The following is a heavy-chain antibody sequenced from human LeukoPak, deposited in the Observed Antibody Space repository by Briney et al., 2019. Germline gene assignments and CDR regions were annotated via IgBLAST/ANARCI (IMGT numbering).Heavy chain of an antibody. V-gene: IGHV4-34*01. CDR2: INHSGST. J-gene: IGHJ6*03. CDR3: VRVVVVPAAISPDYYYYYYMDV. CDR1: GGSFSGYY. D-gene: IGHD2-2*01. Sequence: SETLSLTCAVYGGSFSGYYWSWIRQPPGKGLEWIGEINHSGSTNYNPSLKSRVTISVDTSKNQFSLKLSSVTAADTAVYYCVRVVVVPAAISPDYYYYYYMDVWGKGTTVTISS.